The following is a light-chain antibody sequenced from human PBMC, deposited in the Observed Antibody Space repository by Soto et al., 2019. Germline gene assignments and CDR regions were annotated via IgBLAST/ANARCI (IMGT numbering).Light chain of an antibody. CDR3: QQYNNWPPRAWT. Sequence: EIVMTQSPATLSVSPGERATLSCRASQSVGSNLAWYQQKPGQAPRLLIYSASTRATGIPARFSGSGSGTEFTLTISSLQSEDFVVYYCQQYNNWPPRAWTFGQGTKVEIK. CDR1: QSVGSN. CDR2: SAS. V-gene: IGKV3-15*01. J-gene: IGKJ1*01.